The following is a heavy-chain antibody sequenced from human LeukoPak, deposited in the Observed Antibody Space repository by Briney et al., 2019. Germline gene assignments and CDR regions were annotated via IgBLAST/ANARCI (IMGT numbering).Heavy chain of an antibody. CDR1: GFTFSSYG. Sequence: GGSLRLSCAASGFTFSSYGMHWVRQAPGKGLEWVAVISYNGSNKYYADSVKGRFTISRDNSKNTVNLQMDSLRAEDTAVYYCARDIASVRFDYWGQGTLVSVSS. V-gene: IGHV3-30*03. D-gene: IGHD2-21*01. CDR2: ISYNGSNK. J-gene: IGHJ4*02. CDR3: ARDIASVRFDY.